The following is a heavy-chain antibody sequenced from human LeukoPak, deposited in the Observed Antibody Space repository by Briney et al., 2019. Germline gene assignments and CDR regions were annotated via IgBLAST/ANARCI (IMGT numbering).Heavy chain of an antibody. Sequence: ASVKVSCKASGDTFSSYAISWVRQAPGQGLEWMGWISAYNGNTNYAQKLQGRVTMTTDTSTSTAYMELRSLRSDDTAAYYCARVDQVTTFGYWGQGTLVTVSS. CDR2: ISAYNGNT. CDR1: GDTFSSYA. D-gene: IGHD4-17*01. CDR3: ARVDQVTTFGY. V-gene: IGHV1-18*01. J-gene: IGHJ4*02.